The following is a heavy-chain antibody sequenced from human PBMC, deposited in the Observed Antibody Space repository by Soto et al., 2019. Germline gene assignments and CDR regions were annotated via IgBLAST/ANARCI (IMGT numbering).Heavy chain of an antibody. J-gene: IGHJ6*02. D-gene: IGHD3-16*01. CDR2: ISSSSSYI. V-gene: IGHV3-21*01. CDR1: GFTFSSYT. Sequence: EVQLVESGGGLVKPGGSLRLSCAASGFTFSSYTMNWVRQAPGKGLEWVSSISSSSSYIYYADSVRGRFTISRDNAENSLYLQMNSLRADDTAVYYCARALSGGFYGMDVWGQGTTVTVSS. CDR3: ARALSGGFYGMDV.